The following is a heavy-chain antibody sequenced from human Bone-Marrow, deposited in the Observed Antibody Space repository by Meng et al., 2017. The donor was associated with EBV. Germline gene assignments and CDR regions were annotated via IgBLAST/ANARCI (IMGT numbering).Heavy chain of an antibody. Sequence: VLRQLLGALLLQPSQPLSLAREVDVASFSASCWSWARQSPGKGLEWIGEISHAGSTNYNPSLSSRVTISIDTSKNQFSLRLNSVTAADRGVYYCARYSSGWQKYFQYWDQGTLVTVSS. CDR2: ISHAGST. D-gene: IGHD6-19*01. CDR1: VASFSASC. V-gene: IGHV4-34*01. CDR3: ARYSSGWQKYFQY. J-gene: IGHJ1*01.